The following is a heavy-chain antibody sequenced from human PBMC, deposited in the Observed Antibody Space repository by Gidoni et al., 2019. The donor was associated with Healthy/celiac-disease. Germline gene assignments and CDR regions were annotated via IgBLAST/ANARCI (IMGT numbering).Heavy chain of an antibody. J-gene: IGHJ4*02. Sequence: QVQLVESGGGVGQPGRSLRLSCAASGLTFSSYGMHWVRQAPGKGLEWVAVISYDGSNKSYADSVQGRFTISRDNSKNTLYLQMNSLRAEDTAVYYCAKDLSRAAAGTHFDYWGQGTLVTVSS. CDR1: GLTFSSYG. V-gene: IGHV3-30*18. CDR2: ISYDGSNK. D-gene: IGHD6-13*01. CDR3: AKDLSRAAAGTHFDY.